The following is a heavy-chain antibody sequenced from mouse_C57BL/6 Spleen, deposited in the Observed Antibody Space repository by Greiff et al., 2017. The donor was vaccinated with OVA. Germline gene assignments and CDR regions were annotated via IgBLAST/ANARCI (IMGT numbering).Heavy chain of an antibody. CDR3: ARGYDGYYFDY. J-gene: IGHJ2*01. V-gene: IGHV1-42*01. D-gene: IGHD2-3*01. Sequence: EVQLQQSGPELVKPGASVKISCKASGYSFTGYYMNWVKQSPEKSLEWIGEINPSTGGTTYNQKFKAKATLTVDKSSSTAYMQLKSLTSEDSAVYYCARGYDGYYFDYWGQGTTLTVSS. CDR2: INPSTGGT. CDR1: GYSFTGYY.